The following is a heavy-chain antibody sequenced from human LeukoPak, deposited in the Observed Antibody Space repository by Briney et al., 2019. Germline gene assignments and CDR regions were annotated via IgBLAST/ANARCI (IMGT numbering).Heavy chain of an antibody. CDR3: ARDGWYYFDY. CDR1: GFTFSSYS. CDR2: IITSGSTI. D-gene: IGHD6-19*01. V-gene: IGHV3-48*02. J-gene: IGHJ4*02. Sequence: PGGSLRLSCAAAGFTFSSYSMSWVRQAPGKGLEWVSFIITSGSTIYYADSVKGRFTSSRDNAKNSLYLQMNSLTDEDTAVYYCARDGWYYFDYWGQGTLVTVSS.